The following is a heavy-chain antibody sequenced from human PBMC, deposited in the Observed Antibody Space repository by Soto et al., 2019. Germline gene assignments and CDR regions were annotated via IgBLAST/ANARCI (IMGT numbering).Heavy chain of an antibody. J-gene: IGHJ4*02. D-gene: IGHD3-10*01. V-gene: IGHV3-11*01. Sequence: QVQLVESGGGLVKPGGSLRLSCAASGFTFSDYYMSWIRQAPGQGLEWVSYISSSGSTIYYADPVKGRFTISRDNAKNVLYLEVNSLRAEGTAVYYCARVATGPFPSPVRGVMRMNDYWGQGTLVTLSS. CDR3: ARVATGPFPSPVRGVMRMNDY. CDR1: GFTFSDYY. CDR2: ISSSGSTI.